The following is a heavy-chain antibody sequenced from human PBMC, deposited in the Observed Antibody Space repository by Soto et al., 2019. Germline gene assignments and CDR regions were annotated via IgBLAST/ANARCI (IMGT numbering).Heavy chain of an antibody. D-gene: IGHD1-7*01. CDR1: EFTVSNNF. V-gene: IGHV3-30*18. Sequence: VQLVESGGGFIQPGGSLRLSCAASEFTVSNNFMSWVRQAPGKGLEWVAVISYDGSNKYYADSVKGRFTISRDNSKNTLYLQMNSLRAEDTAVYYCAKDRAGTTLILDYWGQGTLVTVSS. CDR3: AKDRAGTTLILDY. CDR2: ISYDGSNK. J-gene: IGHJ4*02.